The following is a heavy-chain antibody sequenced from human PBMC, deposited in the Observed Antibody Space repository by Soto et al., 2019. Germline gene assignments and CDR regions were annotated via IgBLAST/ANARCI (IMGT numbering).Heavy chain of an antibody. Sequence: GESLKISCQGSGYSFTSYWIHWVRQMPGKGLEWMGRIDPSDSYTNYSPSFQGHVTISADKSISTAYLQWSSLKASDTAMYYCARHPPGRWLQSGGAFDIWGQGTMVTVSS. J-gene: IGHJ3*02. CDR1: GYSFTSYW. CDR3: ARHPPGRWLQSGGAFDI. D-gene: IGHD5-12*01. V-gene: IGHV5-10-1*01. CDR2: IDPSDSYT.